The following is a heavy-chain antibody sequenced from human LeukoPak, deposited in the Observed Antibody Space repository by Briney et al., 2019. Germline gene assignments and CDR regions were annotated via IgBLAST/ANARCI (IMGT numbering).Heavy chain of an antibody. D-gene: IGHD1-1*01. CDR1: GVTFSSYS. CDR3: ATEERGTEERYFDY. CDR2: ISSSSSYI. V-gene: IGHV3-21*04. J-gene: IGHJ4*02. Sequence: GGSLRLSCAASGVTFSSYSMNWVRQAPGKGLEWVSSISSSSSYIYYADSVKGRFTISRDNAKNSLYLQMNSLRAEDTAVYYCATEERGTEERYFDYWGQGTLVTVSS.